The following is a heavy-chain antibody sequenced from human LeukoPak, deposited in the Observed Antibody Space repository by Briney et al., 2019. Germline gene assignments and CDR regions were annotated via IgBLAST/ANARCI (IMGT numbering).Heavy chain of an antibody. CDR1: GFTFDDYG. CDR2: INWNGGST. Sequence: GGSLRLSCAASGFTFDDYGMSWVRQAPGKGLEWVSGINWNGGSTGYADSVKGRFTISRDNAKNSLYLQMNSLRAEDTAVYYCARDSLYGSGSYYNVVYWGQGTLVTVSS. D-gene: IGHD3-10*01. CDR3: ARDSLYGSGSYYNVVY. V-gene: IGHV3-20*04. J-gene: IGHJ4*02.